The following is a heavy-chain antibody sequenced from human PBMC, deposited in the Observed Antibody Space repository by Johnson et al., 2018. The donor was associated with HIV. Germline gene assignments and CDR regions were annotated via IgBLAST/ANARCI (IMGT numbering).Heavy chain of an antibody. CDR1: GFTFSSYD. J-gene: IGHJ3*02. CDR3: ARRGRSSSWYDLDI. CDR2: IGTAGAT. Sequence: VQLVESGGGVVQPGRSLRLSCAASGFTFSSYDMHWVRQATGKGLEWVSAIGTAGATYYPGSVKGRFTISRDNAKNSLYLQLNSLRAEDTAVYYCARRGRSSSWYDLDIWGQGTMVSVSS. D-gene: IGHD6-13*01. V-gene: IGHV3-13*01.